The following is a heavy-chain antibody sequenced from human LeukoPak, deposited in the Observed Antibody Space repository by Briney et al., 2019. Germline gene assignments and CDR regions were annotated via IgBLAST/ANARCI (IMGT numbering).Heavy chain of an antibody. J-gene: IGHJ4*02. V-gene: IGHV3-48*04. CDR2: ISRTSSTI. Sequence: GGSLRLSCAASGFTFGTQSMNWVRQAPGKGLEWVSFISRTSSTIYYADSVKGRFTISRDNAKNSLYLQMNSLRAEDTAVYYCAGGYSYGSLFDYWGQGTLGTVSS. D-gene: IGHD5-18*01. CDR1: GFTFGTQS. CDR3: AGGYSYGSLFDY.